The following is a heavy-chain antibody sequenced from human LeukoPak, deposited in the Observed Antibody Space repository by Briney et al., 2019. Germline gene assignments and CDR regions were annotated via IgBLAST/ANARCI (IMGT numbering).Heavy chain of an antibody. Sequence: SETLSLTCTVSGYSISSGYYWSWIRQPPGKGLEWIGEINHSGSTNYNPSLKSRVTISVDTSKNQFSLKLSSVTAADTAVYYCARGTDGDYGYYYYYMDVWGKGTTVTISS. CDR3: ARGTDGDYGYYYYYMDV. V-gene: IGHV4-38-2*02. J-gene: IGHJ6*03. CDR2: INHSGST. CDR1: GYSISSGYY. D-gene: IGHD4-17*01.